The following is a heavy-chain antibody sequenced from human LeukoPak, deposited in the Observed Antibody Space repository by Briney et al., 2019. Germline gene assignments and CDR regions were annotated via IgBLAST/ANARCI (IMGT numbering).Heavy chain of an antibody. D-gene: IGHD3-9*01. CDR2: IRVHNGDT. Sequence: ASVNVSCKASGYMFAVFGVTWVRQAPGQGLEWMGSIRVHNGDTNYAQKFQGRLTMTTDTSATTAYMELRSLKSDDTAVYYCARDRYDVGVGFDFWGQGTMVTVSS. CDR1: GYMFAVFG. J-gene: IGHJ3*01. V-gene: IGHV1-18*01. CDR3: ARDRYDVGVGFDF.